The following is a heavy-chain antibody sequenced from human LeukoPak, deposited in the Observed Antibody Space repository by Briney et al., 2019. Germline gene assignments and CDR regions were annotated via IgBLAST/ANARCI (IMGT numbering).Heavy chain of an antibody. CDR1: GGTFSSYA. Sequence: SVKVSCKASGGTFSSYAISWVRQAPGQGLEWMGGIIPIFGTANYAQKFQGRVTITTDESTSTAYMELSSLRSEDTAVYYCTRVGCSSTSCYPENWFDPWGQGTLVTVSS. CDR2: IIPIFGTA. CDR3: TRVGCSSTSCYPENWFDP. J-gene: IGHJ5*02. V-gene: IGHV1-69*05. D-gene: IGHD2-2*01.